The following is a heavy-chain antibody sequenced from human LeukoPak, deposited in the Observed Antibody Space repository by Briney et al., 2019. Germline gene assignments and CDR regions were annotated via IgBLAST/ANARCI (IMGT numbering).Heavy chain of an antibody. J-gene: IGHJ4*02. Sequence: SVKVSCKASGGTFSSYAISWVRQAPGQGLEWMGRIIPIFGIANYAQKFQGRVTITADKSTNTAYMELSSLRSEDTAVYYCARERGYSGSYCFDYWGQGTLVTVSS. V-gene: IGHV1-69*04. CDR1: GGTFSSYA. CDR2: IIPIFGIA. CDR3: ARERGYSGSYCFDY. D-gene: IGHD1-26*01.